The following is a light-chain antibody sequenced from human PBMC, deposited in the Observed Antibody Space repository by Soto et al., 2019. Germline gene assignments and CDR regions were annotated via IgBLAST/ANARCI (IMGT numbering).Light chain of an antibody. V-gene: IGKV3-20*01. CDR1: QSVPGSS. CDR3: QHYGTSSPT. Sequence: TVVTQSPGTLSVSPGQRATLSCRASQSVPGSSLAWYQHKPGQSPRDLIHEASTRATGIPDRFSGSGSGTEFMPTIYTPAPQDFAVYYCQHYGTSSPTFGPGTKVELK. CDR2: EAS. J-gene: IGKJ1*01.